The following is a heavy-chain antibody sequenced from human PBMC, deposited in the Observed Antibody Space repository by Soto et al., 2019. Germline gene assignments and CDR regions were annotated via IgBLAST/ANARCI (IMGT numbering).Heavy chain of an antibody. J-gene: IGHJ4*02. CDR1: GGSISSYY. V-gene: IGHV4-59*08. CDR2: IYYSGST. CDR3: ARHACSGGSCYSFGYFDY. Sequence: LSLTCTVSGGSISSYYWSWIRQPPGKGLEWIGYIYYSGSTNYNPSLKSRVTISVDTSKNQFSLKLSSVTAADTAVYYCARHACSGGSCYSFGYFDYWGQGTLVTVSS. D-gene: IGHD2-15*01.